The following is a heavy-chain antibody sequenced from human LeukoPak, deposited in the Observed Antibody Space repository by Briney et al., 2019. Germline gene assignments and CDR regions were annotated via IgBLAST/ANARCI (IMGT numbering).Heavy chain of an antibody. V-gene: IGHV4-34*01. J-gene: IGHJ4*02. CDR1: VGSFSGYY. Sequence: SETLSLTCAVYVGSFSGYYWSWIRQPPGKGLEWIGEINHSGSTNYNPSLKSRVTISVDTSKNQFSLKLSSVTAADTAVYYCASTVGLSNFDYWGQGTLVTVSS. CDR3: ASTVGLSNFDY. D-gene: IGHD3-16*02. CDR2: INHSGST.